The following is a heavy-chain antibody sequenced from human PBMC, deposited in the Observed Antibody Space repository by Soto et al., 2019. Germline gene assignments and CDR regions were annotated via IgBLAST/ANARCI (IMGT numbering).Heavy chain of an antibody. D-gene: IGHD2-2*01. V-gene: IGHV3-30*18. CDR1: GFTFSSYG. Sequence: GGSLRLSCAASGFTFSSYGMHWVRQAPGKGLEWVAVISYDGSNKYYADSVKGRFTISRDNSKNTLYLQMNSLRAEDTAVYYCAKDRGHIVVVPDGFDYWXQGTLVTVSS. CDR3: AKDRGHIVVVPDGFDY. CDR2: ISYDGSNK. J-gene: IGHJ4*02.